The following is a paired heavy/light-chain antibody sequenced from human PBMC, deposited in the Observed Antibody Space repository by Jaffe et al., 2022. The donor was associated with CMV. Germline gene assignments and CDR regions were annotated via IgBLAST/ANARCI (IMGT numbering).Light chain of an antibody. V-gene: IGKV1-39*01. Sequence: DIQMTQSPSSLSASVGDRVTITCRASQSISSYLNWYQQKPGKAPKLLIYAASSLQSGVPSRFSGSGSGTDFTLTISSLQPEDFATYYCQQSYTTGAFTFGPGTKVDIK. CDR1: QSISSY. CDR3: QQSYTTGAFT. J-gene: IGKJ3*01. CDR2: AAS.
Heavy chain of an antibody. D-gene: IGHD4-17*01. Sequence: QVQLVQSGAEVKKPGSSVKVSCKASGGTFSSYAISWVRQAPGQGLEWMGRIIPILGIANYAQKFQGRVTITADKSTSTAYMELSSLRSEDTAVYYCARDKTTVTTSNTRSYYYYYMDVWGKGTTVTVSS. CDR3: ARDKTTVTTSNTRSYYYYYMDV. V-gene: IGHV1-69*09. CDR2: IIPILGIA. CDR1: GGTFSSYA. J-gene: IGHJ6*03.